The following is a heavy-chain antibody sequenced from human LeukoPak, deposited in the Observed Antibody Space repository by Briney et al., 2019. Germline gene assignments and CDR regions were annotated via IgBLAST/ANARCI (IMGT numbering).Heavy chain of an antibody. D-gene: IGHD3-3*01. V-gene: IGHV3-23*01. CDR1: GFIFSSSA. CDR2: ISGRGGAT. J-gene: IGHJ5*02. CDR3: VKGGDGNFGVQTTPTPNDWFDP. Sequence: GGSLRLSCAASGFIFSSSAMSWVRRLPGKGLEWVAAISGRGGATYYADSVKGRFTISRDNSNNRLNLEINSLRDEDTAVYYCVKGGDGNFGVQTTPTPNDWFDPWGQGTLVTVSS.